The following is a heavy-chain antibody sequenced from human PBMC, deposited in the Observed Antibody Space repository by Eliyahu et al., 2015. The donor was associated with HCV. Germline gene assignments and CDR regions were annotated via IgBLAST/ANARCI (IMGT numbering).Heavy chain of an antibody. V-gene: IGHV4-59*01. D-gene: IGHD6-19*01. CDR3: ASGGGGIAVAGTGGWFDP. Sequence: QVQLQESGPGLVKPSETLSLTCTVPGGXIXTSSWSWIRQPPGKGLEWIGYIHYSGSTNYNPSLKSRVTISIDTSKNQFSLNLTSVTAADTAVYYCASGGGGIAVAGTGGWFDPWGQGTLVTVSS. CDR2: IHYSGST. CDR1: GGXIXTSS. J-gene: IGHJ5*02.